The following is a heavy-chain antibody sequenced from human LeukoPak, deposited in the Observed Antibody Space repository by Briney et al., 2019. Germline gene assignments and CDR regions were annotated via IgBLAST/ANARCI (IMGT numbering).Heavy chain of an antibody. D-gene: IGHD1-26*01. CDR1: GGSIISHY. J-gene: IGHJ5*02. V-gene: IGHV4-59*11. Sequence: SETLSLTCTVSGGSIISHYWSWIRQPPGKGLEWIGYIYYSGSTHNNPSLNSRVTISVDTSKNQFSLKLRSVTAADTAVYYCVRGSGGSLDTWGQGTLVTVPS. CDR2: IYYSGST. CDR3: VRGSGGSLDT.